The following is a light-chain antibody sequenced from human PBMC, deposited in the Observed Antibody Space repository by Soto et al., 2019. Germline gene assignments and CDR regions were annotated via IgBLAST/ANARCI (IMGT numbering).Light chain of an antibody. CDR1: QSVSSY. CDR2: DAS. V-gene: IGKV3-15*01. J-gene: IGKJ2*01. CDR3: QQYRTWPPLYT. Sequence: EIVMTQSPATLSVSPGERATLSCRASQSVSSYLAWYQQKPGLPPRLLIYDASTRATGIPDRFSGSGSGTDFTLTISSLQSADFAVYYCQQYRTWPPLYTFGRATKLEI.